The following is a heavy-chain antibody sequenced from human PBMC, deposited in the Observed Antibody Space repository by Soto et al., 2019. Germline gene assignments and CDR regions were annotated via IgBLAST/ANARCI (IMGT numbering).Heavy chain of an antibody. CDR1: GGSISSGGYY. D-gene: IGHD4-17*01. CDR2: IYYSGST. CDR3: ARGERGEDYYYYMDV. V-gene: IGHV4-31*03. J-gene: IGHJ6*03. Sequence: SETLSLTCTVSGGSISSGGYYWSWIRQHPGKGLEWIGSIYYSGSTYYNQTLKGRVTISVDTSTNQVSLELSSVTAADTAVYYCARGERGEDYYYYMDVWGKGTTVTVSS.